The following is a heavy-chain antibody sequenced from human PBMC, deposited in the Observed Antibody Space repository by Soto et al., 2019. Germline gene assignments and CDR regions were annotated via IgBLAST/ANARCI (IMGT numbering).Heavy chain of an antibody. V-gene: IGHV6-1*01. J-gene: IGHJ4*02. CDR1: GDSVSSNSAA. CDR3: ARDRGSSGWFGEFRLDY. CDR2: TYYRSKWYN. Sequence: SQTLSLTCAISGDSVSSNSAAWNWIRQSPSRGLEWLGRTYYRSKWYNDYAVSVKSRITINPDTSKNQFSLQLNSVTPDDTAVYYCARDRGSSGWFGEFRLDYWGQGTLVTVSS. D-gene: IGHD3-10*01.